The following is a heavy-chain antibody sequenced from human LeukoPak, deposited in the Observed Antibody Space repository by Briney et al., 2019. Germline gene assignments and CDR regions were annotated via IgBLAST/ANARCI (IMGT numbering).Heavy chain of an antibody. Sequence: SSETLSLTCSVSGGSISSDHWNWIRQTPGKGLEWIGCIYYSGRTYYNPSLKSRVTISVDMSKSQLSLRLTSVTAAYTAVYYCARKNDFEIWGQGTLVTVSS. V-gene: IGHV4-59*01. J-gene: IGHJ3*02. CDR1: GGSISSDH. D-gene: IGHD2/OR15-2a*01. CDR2: IYYSGRT. CDR3: ARKNDFEI.